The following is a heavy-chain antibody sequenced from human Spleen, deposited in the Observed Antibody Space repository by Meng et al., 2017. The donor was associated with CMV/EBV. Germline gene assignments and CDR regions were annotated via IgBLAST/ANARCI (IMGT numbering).Heavy chain of an antibody. CDR2: ISYDGSNK. CDR3: ARDLEPHYGGYYYSAGY. V-gene: IGHV3-30*04. Sequence: GESLKISCAASGFTFSSYAMHWVRQAPGKGLEWVAVISYDGSNKYYADSVKGRFTISRDNSKNTLYLQMNSLRAEDTAVYYCARDLEPHYGGYYYSAGYWGQGTLVTVSS. D-gene: IGHD3-22*01. CDR1: GFTFSSYA. J-gene: IGHJ4*02.